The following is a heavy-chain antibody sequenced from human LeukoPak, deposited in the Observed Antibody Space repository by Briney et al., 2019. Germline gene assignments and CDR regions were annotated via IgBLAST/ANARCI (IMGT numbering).Heavy chain of an antibody. CDR2: ISYDGSNK. D-gene: IGHD1-26*01. V-gene: IGHV3-30*04. J-gene: IGHJ4*02. Sequence: GGSLRLSCAASGFTFSSYAMHWVRQAPGKGLEWVAVISYDGSNKYYADSVKGRFTISRDNSKDTLYLQMNSLRAEDTAVYYCARGRSYSGSYYFDYWGQGTLVTVSS. CDR3: ARGRSYSGSYYFDY. CDR1: GFTFSSYA.